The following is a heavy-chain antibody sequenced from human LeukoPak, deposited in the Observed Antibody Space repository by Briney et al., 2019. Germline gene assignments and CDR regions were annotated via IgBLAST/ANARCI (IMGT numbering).Heavy chain of an antibody. CDR3: ASQSSSGPIDY. J-gene: IGHJ4*02. D-gene: IGHD6-19*01. V-gene: IGHV1-46*01. Sequence: ASVKVSCKASGYTFTSYYMHWARQAPGQGLEWMGIINPSGGSTSYAQKFQGRVTMTRDTSTSTVYMELSSLRSEDTAVYYCASQSSSGPIDYWGQGTLVTVSS. CDR2: INPSGGST. CDR1: GYTFTSYY.